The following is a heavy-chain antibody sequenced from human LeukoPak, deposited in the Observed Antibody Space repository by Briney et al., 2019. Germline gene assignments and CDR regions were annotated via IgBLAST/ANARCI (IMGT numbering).Heavy chain of an antibody. CDR1: GYSISSGYY. CDR2: IYHSGST. J-gene: IGHJ4*02. Sequence: PSETLSLTCTVSGYSISSGYYWGWIRQPPGKGLEWIGSIYHSGSTYYNPSLKSRVTISVDTSKNQFSLKLSSVTAADTAVYYCATNNPGEWELLPGDYWGQGTLVTVSS. D-gene: IGHD1-26*01. CDR3: ATNNPGEWELLPGDY. V-gene: IGHV4-38-2*02.